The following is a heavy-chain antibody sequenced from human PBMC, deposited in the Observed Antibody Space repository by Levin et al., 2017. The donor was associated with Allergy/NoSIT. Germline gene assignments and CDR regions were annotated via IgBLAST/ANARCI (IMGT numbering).Heavy chain of an antibody. CDR1: GDSVSSNSAA. CDR3: ARDYYYGMDV. Sequence: SETLSLTCVISGDSVSSNSAAWNWIRQSPSRGLEWLGRTYYRSKWYNDYAASVKSRITVNPDTSKNQFFLQLNSVTPEDTAVYYCARDYYYGMDVWGQGTTVTVSS. J-gene: IGHJ6*02. V-gene: IGHV6-1*01. CDR2: TYYRSKWYN.